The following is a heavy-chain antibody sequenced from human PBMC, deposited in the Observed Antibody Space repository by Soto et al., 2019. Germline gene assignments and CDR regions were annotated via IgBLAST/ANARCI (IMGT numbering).Heavy chain of an antibody. J-gene: IGHJ6*02. CDR2: IDPADSST. Sequence: GESLKISCQGSGYSFTTYWISWVRQMPGKGLEWMGKIDPADSSTNYSPSFQGHITISVDRSINTAHLQFSSLKAADTAVYYCARLEKWYYNYYGLDVWGQGTMVTVSS. D-gene: IGHD1-26*01. CDR1: GYSFTTYW. V-gene: IGHV5-10-1*01. CDR3: ARLEKWYYNYYGLDV.